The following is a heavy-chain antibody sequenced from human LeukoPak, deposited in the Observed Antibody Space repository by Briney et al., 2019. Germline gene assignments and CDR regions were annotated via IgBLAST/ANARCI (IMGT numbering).Heavy chain of an antibody. J-gene: IGHJ6*03. D-gene: IGHD1-26*01. V-gene: IGHV4-59*01. Sequence: SETLSLTCTVSGGSINNYYWTWIRQPPGKGLEWIGYISFSGTTNYNPSLKSRVTISLDTSNIQFSLKLTSVTAADTAVYYCARISPSSGTYWESLYYYMDVWGKGTTVTVSS. CDR1: GGSINNYY. CDR2: ISFSGTT. CDR3: ARISPSSGTYWESLYYYMDV.